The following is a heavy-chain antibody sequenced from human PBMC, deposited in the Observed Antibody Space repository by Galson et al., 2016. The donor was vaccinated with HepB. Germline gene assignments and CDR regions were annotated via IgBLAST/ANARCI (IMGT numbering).Heavy chain of an antibody. Sequence: SETLSLTCAVSGASINSPNWWTWVRQSPVKGLEWIGEISPSGSLNYNPSLNSRVSMSLDKSRNYFSVKLTSVTAADTAVYYCTSVKWGCSGNGCVFDPWGQGTLVTVSS. V-gene: IGHV4-4*02. J-gene: IGHJ5*02. CDR3: TSVKWGCSGNGCVFDP. CDR1: GASINSPNW. D-gene: IGHD2-15*01. CDR2: ISPSGSL.